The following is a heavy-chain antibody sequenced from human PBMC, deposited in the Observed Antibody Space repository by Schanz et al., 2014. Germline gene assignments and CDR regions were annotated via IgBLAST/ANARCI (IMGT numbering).Heavy chain of an antibody. Sequence: QVQLVESGGGVVQPGRSLRLSCAASGFSFSTYAMHWVRQAPGKGLEWVAVILYDGSKTYYADSVKGRFTISRDNSKNTLSRQMNSLRAEDTAVYYCVRDTDYHFDYWGQGTLVTVSS. J-gene: IGHJ4*02. CDR1: GFSFSTYA. V-gene: IGHV3-30*04. CDR3: VRDTDYHFDY. CDR2: ILYDGSKT. D-gene: IGHD4-17*01.